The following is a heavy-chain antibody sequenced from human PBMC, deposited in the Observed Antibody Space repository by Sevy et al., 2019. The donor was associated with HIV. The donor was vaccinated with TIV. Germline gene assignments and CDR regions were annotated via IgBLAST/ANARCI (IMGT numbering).Heavy chain of an antibody. CDR3: ARGKQGPYYYDSSGPQAFDY. CDR1: GGSISSGGYY. D-gene: IGHD3-22*01. Sequence: SETLSLTCTVSGGSISSGGYYWSWIRQHPGKGLEWLGYIYYSGSTYYNPSLKSRVTISVDTSKNQFSLRLSSVTAADTAVYYCARGKQGPYYYDSSGPQAFDYWGQGTLVTVSS. CDR2: IYYSGST. J-gene: IGHJ4*02. V-gene: IGHV4-31*03.